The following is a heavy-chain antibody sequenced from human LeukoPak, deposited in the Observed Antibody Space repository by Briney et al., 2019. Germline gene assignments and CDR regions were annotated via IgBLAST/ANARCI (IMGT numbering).Heavy chain of an antibody. D-gene: IGHD7-27*01. J-gene: IGHJ4*02. V-gene: IGHV3-23*01. Sequence: GGSLRLSCAASGFTFSTYTMYWVRQPPGKGLEWVSIIGGSGGDIHYADSVKGRFTISRDNSKNTLYLQMNSLRVVDTAIYYCAIDPNWGIHYWGQGVLVTVSS. CDR3: AIDPNWGIHY. CDR2: IGGSGGDI. CDR1: GFTFSTYT.